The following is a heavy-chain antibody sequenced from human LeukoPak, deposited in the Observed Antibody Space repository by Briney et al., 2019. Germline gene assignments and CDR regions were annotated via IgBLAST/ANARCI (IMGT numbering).Heavy chain of an antibody. CDR3: ARSRYYYYMDV. CDR2: IYSSGST. Sequence: SETLSLTCTVSGGSISSGSYYWSWIRQPAGKGLEWIGRIYSSGSTNYNPSLKSRVTISLDTSKNQFSLKLSSVTAADTAVYYCARSRYYYYMDVWGKGTTVTVSS. J-gene: IGHJ6*03. CDR1: GGSISSGSYY. V-gene: IGHV4-61*02.